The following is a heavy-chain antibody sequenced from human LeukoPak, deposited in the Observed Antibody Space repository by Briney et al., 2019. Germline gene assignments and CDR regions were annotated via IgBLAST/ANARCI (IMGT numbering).Heavy chain of an antibody. J-gene: IGHJ4*02. CDR2: IWYDGSNK. V-gene: IGHV3-33*01. Sequence: GGSLRLSCAASGFTFSNYGMHWVRQAPGKGLECVAVIWYDGSNKYYADSVKGRFTVSRDNSKNTLYLQMNILRADDTAVYYCARDRETGIDSWGQGTLVTVSS. CDR3: ARDRETGIDS. CDR1: GFTFSNYG.